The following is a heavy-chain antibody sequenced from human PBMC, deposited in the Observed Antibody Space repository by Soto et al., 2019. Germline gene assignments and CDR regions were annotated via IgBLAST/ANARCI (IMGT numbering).Heavy chain of an antibody. J-gene: IGHJ6*02. CDR3: ARLAGYCSGTSCYGYYGMDV. D-gene: IGHD2-2*01. Sequence: SETLSLTCTVSGGSISCSSYYWGWIRQPPGKGLEWIGTFHYSGRTYYSPSLESRVTISVDTSKNQFSLKVSSVTAADTAVFYCARLAGYCSGTSCYGYYGMDVWGQGTTVTVS. V-gene: IGHV4-39*01. CDR1: GGSISCSSYY. CDR2: FHYSGRT.